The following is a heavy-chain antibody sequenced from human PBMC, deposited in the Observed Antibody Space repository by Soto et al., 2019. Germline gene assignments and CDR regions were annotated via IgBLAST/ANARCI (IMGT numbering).Heavy chain of an antibody. D-gene: IGHD6-13*01. CDR3: ATSYGNAWYTY. J-gene: IGHJ4*02. Sequence: GGSLRLSCAASGFTFSSYAMHWVRQAPGKGLEWVAVISYDGSNKYYADSVKGRFTISRDNSKNTLYLQMNSLRAEYTAVYYCATSYGNAWYTYWGQGTQVTVSS. CDR2: ISYDGSNK. V-gene: IGHV3-30-3*01. CDR1: GFTFSSYA.